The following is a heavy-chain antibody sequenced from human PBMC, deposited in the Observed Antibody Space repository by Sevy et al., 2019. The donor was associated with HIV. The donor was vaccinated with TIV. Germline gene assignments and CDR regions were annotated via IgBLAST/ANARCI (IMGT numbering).Heavy chain of an antibody. Sequence: ASVKVSCKASGYSLNSYDINWVRQATGQGLEWMGWMNPDSGRRGYSPRFQGRVTMTTNTSIDTAYMELRSLRSEDSAVYYCARADLDSSTFFYYYGTDVWGQGTTVTVSS. CDR2: MNPDSGRR. CDR1: GYSLNSYD. D-gene: IGHD6-13*01. CDR3: ARADLDSSTFFYYYGTDV. J-gene: IGHJ6*02. V-gene: IGHV1-8*01.